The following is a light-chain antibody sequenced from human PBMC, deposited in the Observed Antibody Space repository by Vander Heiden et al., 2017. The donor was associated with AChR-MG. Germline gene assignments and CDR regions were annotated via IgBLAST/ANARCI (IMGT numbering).Light chain of an antibody. CDR3: RSYESSDIRV. V-gene: IGLV2-14*01. Sequence: QSALTQPASVSGSPGQSVTISCTGTSSDVGGYNRVSWYTQHPRKAPSFRIFVVTERPSGVSNSFSGSKSGNTASLTISGLQPEDEADYYCRSYESSDIRVFGGGTKVTVL. CDR2: VVT. CDR1: SSDVGGYNR. J-gene: IGLJ3*02.